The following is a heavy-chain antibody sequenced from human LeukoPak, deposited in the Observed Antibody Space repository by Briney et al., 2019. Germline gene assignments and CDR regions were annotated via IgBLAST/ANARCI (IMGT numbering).Heavy chain of an antibody. CDR3: ARVRLGYCSGGSCYRFDP. J-gene: IGHJ5*02. CDR1: GGSISSYY. D-gene: IGHD2-15*01. Sequence: SETLSLTCTVSGGSISSYYWSWIRQPPGKGLEWIGYIYYSGSTNYNPSLKSRATISVDTSKNQFSLTLGSVTAADTAVYYCARVRLGYCSGGSCYRFDPWGQGTLVTVSS. CDR2: IYYSGST. V-gene: IGHV4-59*01.